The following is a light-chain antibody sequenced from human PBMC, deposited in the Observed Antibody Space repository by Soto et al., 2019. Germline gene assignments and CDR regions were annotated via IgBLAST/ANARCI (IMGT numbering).Light chain of an antibody. Sequence: SYELTQPPSLSVAPGKTARITCGGNNIGSKSVHWYQQKPGQAPVLVIYYDSDRPSGIPERFSGSNSGNTATLTISRVEAGDEADYYWQVWDSSSEHVVFGGGTKLTVL. V-gene: IGLV3-21*04. CDR1: NIGSKS. CDR2: YDS. J-gene: IGLJ2*01. CDR3: QVWDSSSEHVV.